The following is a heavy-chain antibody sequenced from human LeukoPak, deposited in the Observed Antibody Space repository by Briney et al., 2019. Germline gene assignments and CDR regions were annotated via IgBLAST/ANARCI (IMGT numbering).Heavy chain of an antibody. D-gene: IGHD4-17*01. CDR3: AREPTADAFDI. CDR2: TRNKANSYTT. Sequence: GGSLRLSCAASRFTFSDHYMDWVRQAPGKGLEWVGRTRNKANSYTTEYAASVKGRFTISRDDSKNSLYLQMNSLKTEDTAVYYCAREPTADAFDIWGQGTMVTVSS. J-gene: IGHJ3*02. V-gene: IGHV3-72*01. CDR1: RFTFSDHY.